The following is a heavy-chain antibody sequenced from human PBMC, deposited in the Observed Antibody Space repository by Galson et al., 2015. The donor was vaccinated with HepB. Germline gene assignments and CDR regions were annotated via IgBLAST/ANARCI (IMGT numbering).Heavy chain of an antibody. J-gene: IGHJ6*02. D-gene: IGHD6-13*01. CDR3: ARDECGSSSWGRYRDGMDV. CDR1: GFTFSSYA. Sequence: SLRLSCAASGFTFSSYAMSWVRQAPGKGLEWVSSISGSGGSTYYADSVKGRFTISRDNAKNSLYLQMNSLRAEDTAVYYCARDECGSSSWGRYRDGMDVWGQGTTVTVSS. V-gene: IGHV3-23*01. CDR2: ISGSGGST.